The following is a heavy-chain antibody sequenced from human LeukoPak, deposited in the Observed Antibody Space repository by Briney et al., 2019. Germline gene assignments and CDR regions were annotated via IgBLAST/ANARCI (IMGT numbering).Heavy chain of an antibody. V-gene: IGHV4-38-2*02. CDR1: GYSISSGYS. CDR3: ARFRGGVGWEY. Sequence: SETLSLTCTVSGYSISSGYSWAWIRQPPGKGLEWISSITHTGTTYYNPSLKSRVTVSRDTSKNHFSLNISSVTAADTAVYYCARFRGGVGWEYWGQGTLVTVSS. D-gene: IGHD5-24*01. CDR2: ITHTGTT. J-gene: IGHJ4*02.